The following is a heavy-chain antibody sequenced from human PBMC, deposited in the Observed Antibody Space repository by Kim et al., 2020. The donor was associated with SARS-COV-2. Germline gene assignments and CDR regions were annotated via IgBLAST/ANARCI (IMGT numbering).Heavy chain of an antibody. D-gene: IGHD6-19*01. CDR3: TRVNPIAGAWYDAFD. Sequence: GGSLRLSCAASGFTFSGSAMHWVRQASGKGLEWVCRIRNNSTGYATAYAASVKGRFTISSDDSKNTAYLQMNSPNTEDTAVYYCTRVNPIAGAWYDAFD. CDR2: IRNNSTGYAT. J-gene: IGHJ3*02. V-gene: IGHV3-73*01. CDR1: GFTFSGSA.